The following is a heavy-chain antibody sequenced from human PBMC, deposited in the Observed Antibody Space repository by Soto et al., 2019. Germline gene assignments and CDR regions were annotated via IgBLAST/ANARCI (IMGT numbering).Heavy chain of an antibody. CDR1: GFTFGSYE. D-gene: IGHD3-3*01. CDR3: EKVLHDFESRATAFGN. V-gene: IGHV3-30*18. J-gene: IGHJ4*02. CDR2: ISYDGTKK. Sequence: GGSPRLSCTASGFTFGSYEMHWVRQAPGKGLEWVAGISYDGTKKYYIDSVRGRFTISRDNSKNTLYLQTNSLRAEDTAVYYCEKVLHDFESRATAFGNWGQGTVVTVS.